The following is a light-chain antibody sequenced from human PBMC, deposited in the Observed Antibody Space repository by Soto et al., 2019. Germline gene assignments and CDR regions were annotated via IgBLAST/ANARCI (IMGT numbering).Light chain of an antibody. CDR2: EGS. CDR1: SSDVGSYNL. CDR3: FSHARSRV. V-gene: IGLV2-23*01. J-gene: IGLJ3*02. Sequence: QSALTQPASVSGSPGQSITISCTGTSSDVGSYNLVSWYQQHPGKAPKLMIYEGSKRPSGVSNRFSGSKSGNTASLTISGLQSEDEADYYCFSHARSRVFGVGTKLTVL.